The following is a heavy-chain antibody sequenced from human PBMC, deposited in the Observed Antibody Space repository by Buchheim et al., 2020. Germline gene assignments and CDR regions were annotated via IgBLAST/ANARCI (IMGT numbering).Heavy chain of an antibody. CDR2: ISYDGSNK. V-gene: IGHV3-30*18. CDR3: AKWAIFRVVTSPYYYYYMDV. Sequence: QVQLVESGGGVVQPGRSLRLSCAASGFTFSSYGMHWVRQAPGKGLEWVAVISYDGSNKYYADSVKGRFTISRDNSKNTLYLQMNSLRAEDTAVYYCAKWAIFRVVTSPYYYYYMDVWGKETT. CDR1: GFTFSSYG. J-gene: IGHJ6*03. D-gene: IGHD3-3*01.